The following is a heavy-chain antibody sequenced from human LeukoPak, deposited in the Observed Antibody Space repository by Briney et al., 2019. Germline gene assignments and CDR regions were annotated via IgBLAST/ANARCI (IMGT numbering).Heavy chain of an antibody. V-gene: IGHV4-34*01. CDR3: ARGNRSYGEHEAFDI. D-gene: IGHD3-10*01. CDR1: DESFSGYY. J-gene: IGHJ3*02. Sequence: SETLSLTCAVYDESFSGYYCSWIRQPPRKGLEWIGEIDHSGSTNYNPSLQSRVTISVDTSKNQFSLKVSSVSAADTAVYYCARGNRSYGEHEAFDIWGHGTTVTVSP. CDR2: IDHSGST.